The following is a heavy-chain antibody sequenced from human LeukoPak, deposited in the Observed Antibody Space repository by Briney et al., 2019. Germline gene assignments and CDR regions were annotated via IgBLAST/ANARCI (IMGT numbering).Heavy chain of an antibody. CDR3: AIRIVGATVYFDY. V-gene: IGHV1-69*05. CDR2: IIPIFGTA. J-gene: IGHJ4*02. Sequence: ASVKVSCKASGGTFSSYAISWVRQAHGQGLEWMGGIIPIFGTANYAQKFQGRVTITTDESTSTAYMELSSLRSEDTAVYYCAIRIVGATVYFDYWGQGTLVTVYS. D-gene: IGHD1-26*01. CDR1: GGTFSSYA.